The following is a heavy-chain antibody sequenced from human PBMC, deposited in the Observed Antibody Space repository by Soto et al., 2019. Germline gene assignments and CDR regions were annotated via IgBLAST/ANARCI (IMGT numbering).Heavy chain of an antibody. Sequence: GGSLRLSCAASGFTFSSYGMHWVRQAPGKGLEWVAVIWYDGSNKYYADSVKGRFTISRDNSKNTLYLQMNSLRAEDTAVYYCARGASGYDRNNYYYGMDVWGQGTTVTVSS. J-gene: IGHJ6*02. D-gene: IGHD5-12*01. CDR3: ARGASGYDRNNYYYGMDV. CDR2: IWYDGSNK. CDR1: GFTFSSYG. V-gene: IGHV3-33*01.